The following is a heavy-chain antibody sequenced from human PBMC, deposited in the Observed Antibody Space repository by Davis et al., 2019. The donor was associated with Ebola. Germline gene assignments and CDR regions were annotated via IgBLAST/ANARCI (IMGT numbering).Heavy chain of an antibody. J-gene: IGHJ4*02. CDR3: ARALAAPRGGVNY. CDR1: GFTFSSYA. CDR2: ISNDGSYK. V-gene: IGHV3-30*04. Sequence: PGGSLRLSCSASGFTFSSYAMHWVRQAPGKGLEWVAVISNDGSYKYYADSVKGRSTISRDNSKNTLYLQMNSLRAEDTAVFYCARALAAPRGGVNYWGQGTLVTVSS. D-gene: IGHD6-13*01.